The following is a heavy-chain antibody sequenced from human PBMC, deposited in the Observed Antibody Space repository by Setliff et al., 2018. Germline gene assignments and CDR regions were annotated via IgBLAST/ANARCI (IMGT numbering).Heavy chain of an antibody. J-gene: IGHJ4*02. V-gene: IGHV3-21*01. CDR3: ARNRGGRGYSYGYVPRTPYDY. CDR2: ISSSSSYI. CDR1: GFTFSSYS. D-gene: IGHD5-18*01. Sequence: GGSLRLSCAASGFTFSSYSMNWVRQAPGKGLEWVSSISSSSSYIYYADSVKGRFTISRDNAKNSLYLQMNSLRAEDTAVYYCARNRGGRGYSYGYVPRTPYDYWGQGTLVTVSS.